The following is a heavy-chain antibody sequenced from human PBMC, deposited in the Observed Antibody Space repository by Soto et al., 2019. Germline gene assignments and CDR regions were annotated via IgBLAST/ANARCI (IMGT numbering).Heavy chain of an antibody. CDR1: GFTVSNNY. CDR3: ARQGELSYMTYYYYYMDV. V-gene: IGHV3-53*04. Sequence: PGGSLRLSCAASGFTVSNNYLSWVRQAPGKGLQWVSVIYSGGSTYYADSVKGRFTISRHNSKNTLYLQMNSLRAEDAAVYYCARQGELSYMTYYYYYMDVWGKGTTVTVSS. CDR2: IYSGGST. J-gene: IGHJ6*03. D-gene: IGHD3-16*02.